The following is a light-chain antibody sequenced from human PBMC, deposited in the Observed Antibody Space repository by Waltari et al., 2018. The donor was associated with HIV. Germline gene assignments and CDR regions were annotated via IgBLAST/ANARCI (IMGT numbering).Light chain of an antibody. CDR1: SPNIGAGYD. Sequence: QSVLTQPPSVSGAPGQRVTISCTGSSPNIGAGYDVHWYQQLPGTAPKLLIYGNTNRPSGVSDRFSGSKSGTSASLAITGLHAEDEADYYCQSYDSRQSGFWVFGGGTTLTVL. V-gene: IGLV1-40*01. CDR2: GNT. J-gene: IGLJ3*02. CDR3: QSYDSRQSGFWV.